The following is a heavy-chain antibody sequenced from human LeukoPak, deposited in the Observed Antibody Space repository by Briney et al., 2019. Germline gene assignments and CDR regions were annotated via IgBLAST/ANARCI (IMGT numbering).Heavy chain of an antibody. Sequence: GSGPTLVKPTQTLTLTCTFSGFSLRTSGVGVGWIRQPPGEAPQWLAMIYWDDDKVYGPSLMGRLTITKDASKNQVVLSLTNVFPVDSGTYYCAHSSPTGGDIWGQGTLVTVSS. J-gene: IGHJ3*02. CDR2: IYWDDDK. CDR1: GFSLRTSGVG. CDR3: AHSSPTGGDI. V-gene: IGHV2-5*05. D-gene: IGHD3-10*01.